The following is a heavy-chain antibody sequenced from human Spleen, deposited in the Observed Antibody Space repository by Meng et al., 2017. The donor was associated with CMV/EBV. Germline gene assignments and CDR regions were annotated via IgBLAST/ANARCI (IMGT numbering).Heavy chain of an antibody. V-gene: IGHV1-69*05. CDR2: IIPIFGTA. D-gene: IGHD2-2*01. CDR3: ARAPGRYCTSISCYYFDY. CDR1: GGTFSSYG. Sequence: SVKVSCKASGGTFSSYGVSWVRQAPGQRPEWMGGIIPIFGTANYAQKFQGRVTITTDESTTTAYMELSSLRSEDTAIYYCARAPGRYCTSISCYYFDYWGQGTLVTVSS. J-gene: IGHJ4*02.